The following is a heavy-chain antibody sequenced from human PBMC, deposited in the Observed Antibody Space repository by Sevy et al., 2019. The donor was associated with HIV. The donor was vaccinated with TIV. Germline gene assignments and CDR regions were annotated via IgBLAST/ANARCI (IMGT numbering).Heavy chain of an antibody. Sequence: GGSLRLSCAASGITFSSHAMHWVRQAPGKGLEWVTFISYDGSNKYYEDSVKGRFTISRDNAKNTLYLQMNSLRAEDTAVYYCARADYGDYSGEFDYWGQGTLVTVSS. J-gene: IGHJ4*02. V-gene: IGHV3-30-3*01. CDR2: ISYDGSNK. CDR3: ARADYGDYSGEFDY. D-gene: IGHD4-17*01. CDR1: GITFSSHA.